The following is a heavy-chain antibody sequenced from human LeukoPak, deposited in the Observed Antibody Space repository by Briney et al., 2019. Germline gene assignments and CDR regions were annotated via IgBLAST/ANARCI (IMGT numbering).Heavy chain of an antibody. V-gene: IGHV3-23*01. D-gene: IGHD3-3*01. J-gene: IGHJ4*02. CDR2: ISGSGGST. CDR1: GFTFSSYA. Sequence: PGGSLRLSCAASGFTFSSYAMSWVRQAPGKGLEWVSAISGSGGSTYYADSVKGRFTISRDNSKNTLYLQMNSLRAEDTAVYYCAKDPHEGLYDFWSGYAKWIWDYWGQGTLVTVSS. CDR3: AKDPHEGLYDFWSGYAKWIWDY.